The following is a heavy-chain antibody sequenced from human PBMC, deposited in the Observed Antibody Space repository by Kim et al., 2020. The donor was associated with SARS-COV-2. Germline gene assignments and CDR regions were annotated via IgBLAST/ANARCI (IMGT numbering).Heavy chain of an antibody. D-gene: IGHD6-13*01. V-gene: IGHV1-46*01. Sequence: FQGRVTMTRDTSTSTVYMELSSLRSEDTAVYYCARDQLGKAARNYYGMDVWGQGTTVTVSS. CDR3: ARDQLGKAARNYYGMDV. J-gene: IGHJ6*02.